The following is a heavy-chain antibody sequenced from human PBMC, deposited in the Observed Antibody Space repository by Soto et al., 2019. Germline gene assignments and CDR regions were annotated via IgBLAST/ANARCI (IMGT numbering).Heavy chain of an antibody. Sequence: QVQLQESGPGLVRPSQTLSLTCDVSGASVKTGGYYWTWIRQHPEKGLEWIGYINYSGTTYNPSLKSRAFLSLDMSKNQFSLNLTPVTAADTAVYYCAPNRGYDFYYPDSWGQGILVTVSS. CDR3: APNRGYDFYYPDS. CDR2: INYSGTT. J-gene: IGHJ4*02. CDR1: GASVKTGGYY. V-gene: IGHV4-31*11. D-gene: IGHD3-3*01.